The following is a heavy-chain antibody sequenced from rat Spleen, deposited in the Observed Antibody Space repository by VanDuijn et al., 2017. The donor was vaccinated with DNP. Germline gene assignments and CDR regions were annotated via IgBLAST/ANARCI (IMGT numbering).Heavy chain of an antibody. CDR1: GFTFSDHN. D-gene: IGHD5-1*01. J-gene: IGHJ4*01. CDR3: TTDFEVGV. Sequence: EVQLVESGGGLVQPGRSLIISCTASGFTFSDHNMAWVRQAPKKGLEWVATITYDGSNTYYRDSVKGRFIISRNNARSTLYLQMDSLRSDDTATYYCTTDFEVGVWGQGTSVTVSS. V-gene: IGHV5-7*01. CDR2: ITYDGSNT.